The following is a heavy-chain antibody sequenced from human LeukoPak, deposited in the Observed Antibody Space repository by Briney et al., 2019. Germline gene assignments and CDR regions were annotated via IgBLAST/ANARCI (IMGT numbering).Heavy chain of an antibody. J-gene: IGHJ4*02. V-gene: IGHV3-7*01. CDR2: IKQDGSEK. D-gene: IGHD6-13*01. CDR3: ARDSAGNDY. Sequence: TGGSLRLSCAASGFTFSTYWMSWVRQAPGKGLEWVANIKQDGSEKYYVDSVKGRFTISRDNAKNSLYLQTNSLRAEDTAMYYCARDSAGNDYWGQGTLVTVSS. CDR1: GFTFSTYW.